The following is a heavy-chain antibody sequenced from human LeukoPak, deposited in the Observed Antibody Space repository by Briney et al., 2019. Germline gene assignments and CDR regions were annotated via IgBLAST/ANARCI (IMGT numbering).Heavy chain of an antibody. CDR1: GGSISSSSYY. CDR3: ARSTIAAAGTVFDY. CDR2: IYYSGST. J-gene: IGHJ4*02. V-gene: IGHV4-39*07. D-gene: IGHD6-13*01. Sequence: SETLSLTCTVSGGSISSSSYYWGWIRQPPGKGLEWIGSIYYSGSTYYNPSPKSRVTISVDTSKNQFSLKLSSVTAADTAVYYCARSTIAAAGTVFDYWGQGTLVTVSS.